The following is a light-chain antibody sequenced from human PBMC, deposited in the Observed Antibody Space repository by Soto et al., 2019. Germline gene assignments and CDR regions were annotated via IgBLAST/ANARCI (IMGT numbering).Light chain of an antibody. CDR2: SAS. CDR1: ETLIDN. Sequence: DIQMSQSPSSLSASVGDSVTITCRASETLIDNLNWYQQQPGEAPKLLIFSASSLHSGVPSRFRGSGSGTHFTLTISSLQPEDFATYFCQQSFSAPRTFGQGTKLQAK. CDR3: QQSFSAPRT. J-gene: IGKJ2*01. V-gene: IGKV1-39*01.